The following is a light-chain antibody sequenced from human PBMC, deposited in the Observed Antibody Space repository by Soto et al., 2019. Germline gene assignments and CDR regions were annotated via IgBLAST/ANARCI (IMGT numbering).Light chain of an antibody. J-gene: IGKJ4*01. Sequence: EIVVTQSPRIVSLYTGERATLSCRASQSVRNSYVAWHQQKVGQAPRLLIYGASSRATGIPDRFSGSGSGTDFTLTISRLEPEDFAVYYCPQYGSSPLTSGGGTKVDIK. CDR2: GAS. CDR3: PQYGSSPLT. V-gene: IGKV3-20*01. CDR1: QSVRNSY.